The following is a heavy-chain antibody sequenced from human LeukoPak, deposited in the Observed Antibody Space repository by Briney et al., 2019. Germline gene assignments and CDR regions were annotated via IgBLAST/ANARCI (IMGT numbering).Heavy chain of an antibody. CDR1: GGSFSGYY. CDR2: INHSGST. CDR3: ARVDSSGWAIDY. J-gene: IGHJ4*02. D-gene: IGHD6-19*01. V-gene: IGHV4-34*01. Sequence: PSETLSLTCAVYGGSFSGYYWSWIRQPPGKGLEWIGEINHSGSTNYNPSLKSRVTISVDTSKNQFSLKLSSVTAADTAVYYCARVDSSGWAIDYWGQGTLVTVSS.